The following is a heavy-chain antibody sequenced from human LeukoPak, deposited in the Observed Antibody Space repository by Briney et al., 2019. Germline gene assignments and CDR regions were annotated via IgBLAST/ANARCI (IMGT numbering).Heavy chain of an antibody. CDR3: ARSEIYGDYGGLDF. Sequence: ASVKVSCKASGGTFSSYAISWVRQAPGQGLEWMGIINPSGGSTSYAQKFQGRVTMTRDMSTSTVYMELSSLRSEDTAIFYCARSEIYGDYGGLDFWGQGTLVTVSS. J-gene: IGHJ4*02. CDR1: GGTFSSYA. CDR2: INPSGGST. D-gene: IGHD4-17*01. V-gene: IGHV1-46*01.